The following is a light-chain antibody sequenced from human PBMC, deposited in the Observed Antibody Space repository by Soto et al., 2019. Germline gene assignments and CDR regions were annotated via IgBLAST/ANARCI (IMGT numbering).Light chain of an antibody. Sequence: DIVMTQFPLSLPVTPGEPASISCSSNQSLLHSNGYNHLDWYLQKPGQSPQLLIYLGSNRASGVPDRFSGSGSGTHFTLKISRVEAEDCGVYYCMQSLQSPWTFGQGTKVEIK. CDR2: LGS. CDR1: QSLLHSNGYNH. J-gene: IGKJ1*01. CDR3: MQSLQSPWT. V-gene: IGKV2-28*01.